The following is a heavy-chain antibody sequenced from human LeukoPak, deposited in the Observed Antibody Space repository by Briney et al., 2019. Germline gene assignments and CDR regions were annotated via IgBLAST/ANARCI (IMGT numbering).Heavy chain of an antibody. J-gene: IGHJ4*02. Sequence: GASVKVSCKASGYTFTSYYMHWVRQVPGQGLEWMGIINPSGGSTSYAQKFQGRVTMTRDTSTSTVYMELSSLRSEDTAVYYCARGPEGSWIQLWLLDYWGQGTLVTVSS. CDR3: ARGPEGSWIQLWLLDY. V-gene: IGHV1-46*01. CDR2: INPSGGST. D-gene: IGHD5-18*01. CDR1: GYTFTSYY.